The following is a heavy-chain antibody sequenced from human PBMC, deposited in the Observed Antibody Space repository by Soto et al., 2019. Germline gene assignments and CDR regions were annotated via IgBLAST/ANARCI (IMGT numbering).Heavy chain of an antibody. D-gene: IGHD1-7*01. J-gene: IGHJ4*02. CDR3: ARDHPNRNYGTCFNY. Sequence: GGSLRLSCAASGFMFSIYEMNWVRQAPGKGLEWVSYISSGGINIHYADSVKGRFTISRDNAKNSLYLQMDNLRADDTAVYYCARDHPNRNYGTCFNYWGQGPPVTVSS. CDR1: GFMFSIYE. V-gene: IGHV3-48*03. CDR2: ISSGGINI.